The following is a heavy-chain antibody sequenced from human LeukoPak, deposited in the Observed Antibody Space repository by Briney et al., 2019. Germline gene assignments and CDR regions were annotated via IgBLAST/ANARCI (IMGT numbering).Heavy chain of an antibody. CDR2: IIPLVDEV. Sequence: ASVKVSCKASGYTXTGSYMHGVRQAPGQGLEWMERIIPLVDEVNYSQKFQGRVTITANRFRATAYMELNSLKSDDTAVYYCARDMSPPGVLVTADYGLDVWGQGTTVTVSS. V-gene: IGHV1-2*02. CDR3: ARDMSPPGVLVTADYGLDV. D-gene: IGHD2-21*02. J-gene: IGHJ6*02. CDR1: GYTXTGSY.